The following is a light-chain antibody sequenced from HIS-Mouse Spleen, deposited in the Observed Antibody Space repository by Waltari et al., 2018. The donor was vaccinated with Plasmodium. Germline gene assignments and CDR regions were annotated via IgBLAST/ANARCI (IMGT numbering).Light chain of an antibody. CDR2: QDS. V-gene: IGLV3-1*01. CDR3: QAWDSSTVV. J-gene: IGLJ2*01. CDR1: KLGDKY. Sequence: SYELTQPPSVSVSPGQTASITCSGDKLGDKYACWYQQKPDQSPVLVIYQDSKRPSGIPRRFSGSNSGNTATLTISGTQAMDEADYYCQAWDSSTVVFGGGTKLTVL.